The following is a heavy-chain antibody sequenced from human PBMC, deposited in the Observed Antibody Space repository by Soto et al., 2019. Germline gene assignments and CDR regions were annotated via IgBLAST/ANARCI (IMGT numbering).Heavy chain of an antibody. J-gene: IGHJ6*02. CDR1: GFTLSNYE. Sequence: GGSLRLSCAGSGFTLSNYEMNWVRQAPGKGLEWVSYISAGGSSIYYADSVKGRFTIARDNGKNSVYLQMSSLRAEDTATYYCARERGGLSGADVWGQGTTVTVSS. V-gene: IGHV3-48*03. CDR3: ARERGGLSGADV. CDR2: ISAGGSSI. D-gene: IGHD1-26*01.